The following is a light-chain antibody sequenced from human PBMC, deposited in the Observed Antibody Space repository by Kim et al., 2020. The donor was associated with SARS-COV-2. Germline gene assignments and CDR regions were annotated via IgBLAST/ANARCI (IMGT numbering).Light chain of an antibody. V-gene: IGLV10-54*01. CDR1: NYNVGHQG. J-gene: IGLJ3*02. CDR2: RDN. Sequence: LTQPPSMSKGLRQTATLTCTGNNYNVGHQGVTWLQHHQGHPPKLLSYRDNRRPSGISERFSASRSGNTASLTITGLQPEDETDYYCSAWDTSLSAWVFGGGTQLTVL. CDR3: SAWDTSLSAWV.